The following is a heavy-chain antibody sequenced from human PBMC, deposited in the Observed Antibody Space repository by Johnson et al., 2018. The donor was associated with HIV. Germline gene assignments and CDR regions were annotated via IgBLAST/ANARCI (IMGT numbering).Heavy chain of an antibody. CDR2: ISDDGNNK. V-gene: IGHV3-30-3*01. CDR1: GFTFSSYA. J-gene: IGHJ3*02. Sequence: QVQLVESGGGVVQPGGSLRLSCAASGFTFSSYAMHWVRQAPGKGLEWVAVISDDGNNKYYADSVKGRFTISRDNSKNTLYLQMNSLRAEDTAVYYCARGLIDYGDSQAFDIWGQGTMVTVSS. D-gene: IGHD4-17*01. CDR3: ARGLIDYGDSQAFDI.